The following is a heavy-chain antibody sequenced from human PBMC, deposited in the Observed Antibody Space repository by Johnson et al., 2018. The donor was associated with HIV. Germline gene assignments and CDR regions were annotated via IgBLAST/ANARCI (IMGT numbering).Heavy chain of an antibody. D-gene: IGHD3-3*01. J-gene: IGHJ3*02. V-gene: IGHV3-11*04. CDR2: ISGSGLTM. CDR1: GFIFSDSY. CDR3: ATFSICI. Sequence: QMLLVESGGGLVNPGGSLRLSCEASGFIFSDSYMSWIRQAPGKGLEWVSYISGSGLTMYYADSVKGRFTISRDNAKNSLYLQMNSLRAADTAVYYCATFSICIWGQGTMVTVSS.